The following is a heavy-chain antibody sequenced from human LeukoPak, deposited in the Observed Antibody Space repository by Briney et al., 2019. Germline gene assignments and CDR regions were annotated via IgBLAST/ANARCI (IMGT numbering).Heavy chain of an antibody. J-gene: IGHJ3*02. CDR1: GFTFSSYT. CDR2: ISSSSNYM. V-gene: IGHV3-21*01. D-gene: IGHD5-18*01. Sequence: GGSLRLSCAASGFTFSSYTMNWVRQAPGKGLEWVSSISSSSNYMYYTDSLKGRFTISRDNAKNSLYLQMNSLRAEDTAVYYCARGYRGFDIWGQGTMVTVSS. CDR3: ARGYRGFDI.